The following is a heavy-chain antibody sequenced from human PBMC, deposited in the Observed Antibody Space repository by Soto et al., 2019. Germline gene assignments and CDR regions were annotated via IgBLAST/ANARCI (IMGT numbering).Heavy chain of an antibody. Sequence: EVLLVESEGGLVQRGGSLRLSSAASGVTFNYYWMHWVRQAPGQGLVWVSHIHSDGSTTTYADSVKGRFTISRDDAEHTLYLQVNSRRAEDTAVYYCVRVDECGCDLWGQGTTVTVAS. J-gene: IGHJ3*01. V-gene: IGHV3-74*01. CDR1: GVTFNYYW. CDR2: IHSDGSTT. CDR3: VRVDECGCDL. D-gene: IGHD2-21*01.